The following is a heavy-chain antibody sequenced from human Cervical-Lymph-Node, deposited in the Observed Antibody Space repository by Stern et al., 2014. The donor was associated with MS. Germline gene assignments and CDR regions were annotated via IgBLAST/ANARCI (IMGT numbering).Heavy chain of an antibody. V-gene: IGHV3-53*01. D-gene: IGHD1-1*01. J-gene: IGHJ4*02. CDR2: ITDVGST. CDR1: GFTVSREY. CDR3: ARDTSSPERSDW. Sequence: EVQLVESGGGVIQPGGSLRLSCTASGFTVSREYMTWVRQAPGQGLEWVSLITDVGSTVYTDSVKGRFTISRDDSKNTVYLHMTSLRAEDTAMYYCARDTSSPERSDWWGQGTLVTVSS.